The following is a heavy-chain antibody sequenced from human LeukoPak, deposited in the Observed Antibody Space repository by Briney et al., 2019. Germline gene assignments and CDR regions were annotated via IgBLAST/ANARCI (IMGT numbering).Heavy chain of an antibody. CDR2: IIPILGIA. CDR1: GGTFSSYA. D-gene: IGHD1-7*01. Sequence: ASVKVSCKASGGTFSSYAISWVRQAPGQGLEWMGRIIPILGIANYAQKLQGRVTMTTDTSTSTAYMELRSLRSDDTAVYYCARERLTGTNPPGDYWGQGTLVTVSS. CDR3: ARERLTGTNPPGDY. J-gene: IGHJ4*02. V-gene: IGHV1-69*04.